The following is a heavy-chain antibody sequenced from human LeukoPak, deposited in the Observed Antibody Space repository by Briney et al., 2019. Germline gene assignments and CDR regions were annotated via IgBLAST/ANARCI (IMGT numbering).Heavy chain of an antibody. CDR3: ARDLCGSGGSCYPYFDY. D-gene: IGHD2-15*01. J-gene: IGHJ4*02. Sequence: SGTLSLTCAVSGGSITNSNWWSWVRQPPGKGLEWIGDIYHSGSTKYNPSLKSRVTISVDTSKNQFSLKLSSVTAADTAVYYCARDLCGSGGSCYPYFDYWGQGTLVTVSS. V-gene: IGHV4-4*02. CDR2: IYHSGST. CDR1: GGSITNSNW.